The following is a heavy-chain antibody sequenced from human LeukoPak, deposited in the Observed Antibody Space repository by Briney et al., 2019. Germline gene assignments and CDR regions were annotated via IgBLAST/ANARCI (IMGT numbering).Heavy chain of an antibody. CDR2: VNLQGST. CDR3: AREGGPYRPLDY. V-gene: IGHV4-4*02. J-gene: IGHJ4*02. Sequence: SETLSLTCGVSGGSITNTNYWTWVRQPPGKGLWWIGEVNLQGSTNYNPSLMGRVAIAVDTSENHISLQLTSVTAADTAVYYCAREGGPYRPLDYSGQGTLVTVSS. CDR1: GGSITNTNY.